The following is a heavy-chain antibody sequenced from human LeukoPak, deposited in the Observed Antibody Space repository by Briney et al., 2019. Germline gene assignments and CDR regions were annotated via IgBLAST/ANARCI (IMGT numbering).Heavy chain of an antibody. D-gene: IGHD3-22*01. Sequence: PSETLSLTCAVYGGSFSGYYWSWIRQPPGKGLEWIGEINHSGTTNYNPSLKSRVTISVDTSKNQFSLKLSSVTAADKAVYYCARVFVGYYYDSSGYYVDYWGQGTLVTVSS. CDR3: ARVFVGYYYDSSGYYVDY. J-gene: IGHJ4*02. CDR2: INHSGTT. CDR1: GGSFSGYY. V-gene: IGHV4-34*01.